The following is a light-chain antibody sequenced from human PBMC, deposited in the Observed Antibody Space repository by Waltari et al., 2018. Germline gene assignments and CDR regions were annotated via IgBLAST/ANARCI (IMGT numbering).Light chain of an antibody. J-gene: IGKJ1*01. CDR3: QQYNNWPRT. Sequence: EIVMTQSPATLSVSPGERATVSCRASQSVSSNLAWYQQKVGQAPRLLIYGASTRATGIPARFSGSGSGTDFTLTISSMQSEDFAVYHCQQYNNWPRTFGQGTKVEIK. CDR1: QSVSSN. V-gene: IGKV3-15*01. CDR2: GAS.